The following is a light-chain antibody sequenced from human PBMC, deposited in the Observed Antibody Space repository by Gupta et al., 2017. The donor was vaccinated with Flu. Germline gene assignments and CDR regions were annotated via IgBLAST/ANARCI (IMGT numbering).Light chain of an antibody. V-gene: IGLV2-14*01. Sequence: QSALTQPASVSGSPGQSITIPCTGTSSDVGGYNYVSWYQQHPGKAPKLMIYEVTDRPSGVSNRFSGSKSGNTASLTISGLHAGDEADYFCASYTTTSTWVFGGGTKLTVL. J-gene: IGLJ3*02. CDR1: SSDVGGYNY. CDR3: ASYTTTSTWV. CDR2: EVT.